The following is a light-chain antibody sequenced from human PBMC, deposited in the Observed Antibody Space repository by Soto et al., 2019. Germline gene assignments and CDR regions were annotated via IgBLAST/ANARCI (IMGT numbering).Light chain of an antibody. V-gene: IGKV3-15*01. CDR3: QQYKDWPRT. CDR2: GAS. CDR1: QSVTDN. Sequence: EIVMTQSPATQSVSPGERATLSCRASQSVTDNLAWYQQKPGQAPRLLIYGASTRYTGVPARFSGGGSETEFTLTISSLQSEDFAVYYCQQYKDWPRTFGQGTKVEIK. J-gene: IGKJ1*01.